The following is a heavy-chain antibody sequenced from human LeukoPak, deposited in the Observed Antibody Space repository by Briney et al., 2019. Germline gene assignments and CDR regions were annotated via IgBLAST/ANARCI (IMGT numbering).Heavy chain of an antibody. V-gene: IGHV7-4-1*01. D-gene: IGHD3-22*01. CDR1: GYTFTRNT. Sequence: GASVKVSCKASGYTFTRNTINWVRQAPGQGLEWMGWVNTNTGNPTYAQGFTGRFVFSSDTSVSTAYLQIGSLKAEDTAVYYCANTHARYFDSSGYTPMYFDYWGQGTLVTVSS. CDR3: ANTHARYFDSSGYTPMYFDY. CDR2: VNTNTGNP. J-gene: IGHJ4*02.